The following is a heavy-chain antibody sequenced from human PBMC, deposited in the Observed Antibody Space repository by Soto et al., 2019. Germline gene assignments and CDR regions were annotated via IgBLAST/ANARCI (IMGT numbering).Heavy chain of an antibody. CDR3: ARERVVVVPAAMWSDYYYYGMDV. V-gene: IGHV1-2*04. Sequence: QVQLVQSGAEVKKPGASVKVSCKASGYTFTGYYMHWVRQAPGQGLEWMGWINPNSGGTNYAQKFQGWVTMTRDTSISTAYMELSRLRSDDTAVYYCARERVVVVPAAMWSDYYYYGMDVWGQGTTVTVSS. D-gene: IGHD2-2*01. CDR2: INPNSGGT. CDR1: GYTFTGYY. J-gene: IGHJ6*02.